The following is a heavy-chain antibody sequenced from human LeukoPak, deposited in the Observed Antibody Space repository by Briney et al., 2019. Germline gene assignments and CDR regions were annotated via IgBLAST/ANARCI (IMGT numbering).Heavy chain of an antibody. CDR1: GFTFSSYG. J-gene: IGHJ2*01. CDR3: ASGSYSNWYFDL. Sequence: PGGSLRLSCAASGFTFSSYGMHWVRQAPGKGLEWVAVISYDGSNKYYADSVKGRFTISRDNSKNTLYLQMNSLRAEDTAVYYCASGSYSNWYFDLWGRGTLVTVSS. CDR2: ISYDGSNK. D-gene: IGHD1-26*01. V-gene: IGHV3-30*03.